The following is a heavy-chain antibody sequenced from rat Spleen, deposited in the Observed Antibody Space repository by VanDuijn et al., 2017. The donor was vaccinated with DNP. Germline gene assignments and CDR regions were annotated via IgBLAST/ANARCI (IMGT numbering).Heavy chain of an antibody. CDR3: ASLWTLTY. CDR1: GFPFSNYD. Sequence: EVHLVKSGGGLVQPGRSMKLSCAASGFPFSNYDMAWVRQAPTKGLEWVASISPSGGSTYYRDSVKGRFTVSRDNAKSTLYLQMDSLRSEDTATYYCASLWTLTYWGQGTLVTVSS. D-gene: IGHD1-3*01. V-gene: IGHV5-25*01. J-gene: IGHJ3*01. CDR2: ISPSGGST.